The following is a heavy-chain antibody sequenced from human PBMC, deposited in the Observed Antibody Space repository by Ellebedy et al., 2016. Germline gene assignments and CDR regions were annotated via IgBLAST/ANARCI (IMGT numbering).Heavy chain of an antibody. V-gene: IGHV4-34*10. CDR2: IHHSGIT. D-gene: IGHD1-26*01. Sequence: SETLSLTCSVFHGSISSYSWTWFRQTPGKGLEWIAEIHHSGITDYSPSLNRRITVSVDTSRNQFFLKLSSVTAADTAVYYCARDRKSGSYLDPVDPLEYDYGMDVWGQGTTVTVSS. CDR3: ARDRKSGSYLDPVDPLEYDYGMDV. J-gene: IGHJ6*02. CDR1: HGSISSYS.